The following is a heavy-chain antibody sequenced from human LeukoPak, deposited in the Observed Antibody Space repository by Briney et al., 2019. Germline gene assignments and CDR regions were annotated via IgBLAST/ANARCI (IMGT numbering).Heavy chain of an antibody. Sequence: GASVKVSCKASGYTFTSYGISWVRQAPGQGLEWMGWISAYNGNTNYAQKLQGRVTMTTDTSTSTAYMELRSLRSDDTAVYYCARDGSFRCSSTSCYSGYYYYGMDVWGQGTTVTVS. J-gene: IGHJ6*02. CDR3: ARDGSFRCSSTSCYSGYYYYGMDV. CDR1: GYTFTSYG. V-gene: IGHV1-18*01. D-gene: IGHD2-2*01. CDR2: ISAYNGNT.